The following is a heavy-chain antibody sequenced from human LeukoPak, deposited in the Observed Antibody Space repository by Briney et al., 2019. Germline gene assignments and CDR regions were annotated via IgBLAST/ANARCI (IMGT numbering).Heavy chain of an antibody. CDR3: AKDSLGLGSLDY. CDR2: ISWNSGSI. Sequence: GRSLRLSCAASGFTFDDYAMHWVRQAPGKGLEWVSGISWNSGSIGYADSVKGRFTISRDNAKNSLYLQMNSLRAEDTALYYCAKDSLGLGSLDYWGQGTLVTVSS. CDR1: GFTFDDYA. D-gene: IGHD3/OR15-3a*01. V-gene: IGHV3-9*01. J-gene: IGHJ4*02.